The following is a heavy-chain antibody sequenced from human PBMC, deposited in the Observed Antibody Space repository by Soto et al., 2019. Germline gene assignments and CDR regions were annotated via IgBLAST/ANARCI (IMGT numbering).Heavy chain of an antibody. V-gene: IGHV4-59*01. CDR2: IYYSGST. Sequence: PSETLSLTCTVSGGSISSYYWSWIRQPPGKGLEWIGYIYYSGSTNYNPSLKSRVTISVDTSKNQFSLKPSSVTAADTAVYYCARGPSPARATGYSSGWYFDYWGQGTLVTVSS. CDR3: ARGPSPARATGYSSGWYFDY. CDR1: GGSISSYY. J-gene: IGHJ4*02. D-gene: IGHD6-19*01.